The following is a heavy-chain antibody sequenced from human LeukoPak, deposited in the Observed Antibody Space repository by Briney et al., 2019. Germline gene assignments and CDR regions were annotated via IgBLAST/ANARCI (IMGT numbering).Heavy chain of an antibody. V-gene: IGHV3-23*01. CDR3: AKDSPIGVTMFCAGLDY. J-gene: IGHJ4*02. CDR1: GFTFSTYG. CDR2: ISGSGGSK. D-gene: IGHD3-10*02. Sequence: PGGSLRLSCAASGFTFSTYGMSWVRQAPGKGLEWVSGISGSGGSKFYADSVKGRFTIYRDNSKNTLFLQMNSLRAEDTAVYYCAKDSPIGVTMFCAGLDYWGQGTLVTVSS.